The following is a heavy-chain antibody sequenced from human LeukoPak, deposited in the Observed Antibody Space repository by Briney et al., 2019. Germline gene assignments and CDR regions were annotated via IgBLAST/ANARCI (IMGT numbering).Heavy chain of an antibody. V-gene: IGHV3-30*02. CDR1: GFTFSSYG. CDR2: IRYDGSNK. D-gene: IGHD2-2*01. J-gene: IGHJ4*02. Sequence: GGSLRLSCAASGFTFSSYGMHWVRQAPGKGLEWVAFIRYDGSNKYYADSVKGRFTISRDNSRNTLYLQMNSLRAEDTAVYYCAKEYCSSTSCYVSEWGQGTLVTVSS. CDR3: AKEYCSSTSCYVSE.